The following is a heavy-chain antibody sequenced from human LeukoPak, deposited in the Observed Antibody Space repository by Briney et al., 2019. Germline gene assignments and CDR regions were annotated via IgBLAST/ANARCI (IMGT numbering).Heavy chain of an antibody. CDR2: IYHSGST. CDR3: ARAVYYDSSGYVFDY. Sequence: SQTLSLTCAVSGGSISSGGYSWSWIRQPPGKGLEWIGYIYHSGSTYNNPSLKSRVTMSVDRSKNQFSLKLSSVTAADTAVYYCARAVYYDSSGYVFDYWGQGTLVTVSS. D-gene: IGHD3-22*01. CDR1: GGSISSGGYS. J-gene: IGHJ4*02. V-gene: IGHV4-30-2*01.